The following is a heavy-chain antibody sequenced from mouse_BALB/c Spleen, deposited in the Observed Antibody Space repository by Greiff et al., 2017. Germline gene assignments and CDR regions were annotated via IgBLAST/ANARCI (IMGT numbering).Heavy chain of an antibody. CDR3: ARDYYGYEWYFDV. Sequence: ESGPGLVKPSQSLSLTCSVTGYSITSGYYWNWIRQFPGNKLEWMGYISYDGSNNYNPSLKNRISITRDTSKNQFFLKLNSVTTEDTATYYCARDYYGYEWYFDVWGAGTTVTVSS. CDR1: GYSITSGYY. CDR2: ISYDGSN. V-gene: IGHV3-6*02. D-gene: IGHD1-2*01. J-gene: IGHJ1*01.